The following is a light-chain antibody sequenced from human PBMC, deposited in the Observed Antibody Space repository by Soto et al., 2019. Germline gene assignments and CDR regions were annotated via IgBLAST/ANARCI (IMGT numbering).Light chain of an antibody. Sequence: QSALTQPASVSGSPGQSITISCTGTSSDVGNYNYVSWYRQHPGKAPKLMIYEVSNRPSGFSNRFSGSKSGNTASLTISGLQAEDEADYYCSSYTSNSTLYVFGTGTKVTVL. CDR2: EVS. CDR1: SSDVGNYNY. CDR3: SSYTSNSTLYV. V-gene: IGLV2-14*01. J-gene: IGLJ1*01.